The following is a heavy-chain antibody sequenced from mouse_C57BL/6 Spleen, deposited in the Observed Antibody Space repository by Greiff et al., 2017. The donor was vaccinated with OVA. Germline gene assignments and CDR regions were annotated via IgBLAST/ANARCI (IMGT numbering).Heavy chain of an antibody. D-gene: IGHD3-2*02. CDR3: ARDQGSGYWFAY. CDR2: ISDGGSYT. CDR1: GFTFSSYA. Sequence: EVHLVESGGGLVKPGGSLKLSCAASGFTFSSYAMSWVRQTPEKRLEWVATISDGGSYTYYPDNVKGRFTISRDNAKNNLYLQMSHLKSEDTAMYYCARDQGSGYWFAYWGQGTLVTVSA. J-gene: IGHJ3*01. V-gene: IGHV5-4*01.